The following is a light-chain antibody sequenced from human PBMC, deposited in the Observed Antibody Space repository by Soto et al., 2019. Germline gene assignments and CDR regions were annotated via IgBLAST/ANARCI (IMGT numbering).Light chain of an antibody. V-gene: IGKV2-30*02. CDR2: QVF. CDR3: MQGSLWPFT. Sequence: DVVMTQSPLSLPVTLGQPASISCRSTQSFIHSNGNTYLTWFQQRPGQSPRRLIYQVFNRDSGVPDRFSGSGSGTDFTLKISRVEAEDVGVYYCMQGSLWPFTFGQGTMLEIK. J-gene: IGKJ2*01. CDR1: QSFIHSNGNTY.